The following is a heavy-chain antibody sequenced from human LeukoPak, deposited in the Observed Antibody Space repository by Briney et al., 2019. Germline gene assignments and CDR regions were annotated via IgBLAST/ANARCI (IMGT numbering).Heavy chain of an antibody. CDR1: GGSISSTTYY. CDR3: ARQIRVGHCSSTSCYHDY. CDR2: IYYSGST. D-gene: IGHD2-2*01. J-gene: IGHJ4*02. V-gene: IGHV4-39*01. Sequence: SETLSLTCTVSGGSISSTTYYSGWIRQPPGKGLEWIGSIYYSGSTYYNPSLQSRVTISIDTSKDQFSLKLSSVTAADTAVYYCARQIRVGHCSSTSCYHDYWGQGTLVTVSS.